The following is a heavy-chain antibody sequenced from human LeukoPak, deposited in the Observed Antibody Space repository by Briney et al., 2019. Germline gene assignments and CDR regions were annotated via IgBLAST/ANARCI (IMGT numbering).Heavy chain of an antibody. CDR3: ARVKMYYDILTGYYTSGYFDY. Sequence: EASVKVSCKSSGGTFSSYAIIWVRQAPGQGLEWMGGIIPIFGTANYAQKFQGRVTITADESTSTAYMELSSLRSEDTAVYYCARVKMYYDILTGYYTSGYFDYWGQGTLVTVSS. V-gene: IGHV1-69*13. CDR1: GGTFSSYA. J-gene: IGHJ4*02. CDR2: IIPIFGTA. D-gene: IGHD3-9*01.